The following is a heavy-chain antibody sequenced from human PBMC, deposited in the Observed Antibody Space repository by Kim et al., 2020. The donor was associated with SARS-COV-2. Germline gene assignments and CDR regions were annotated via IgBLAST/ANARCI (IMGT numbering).Heavy chain of an antibody. CDR1: GGSFSGYY. CDR3: ARGPVGATRWFDP. J-gene: IGHJ5*02. CDR2: INHSGST. V-gene: IGHV4-34*01. D-gene: IGHD1-26*01. Sequence: SETLSLTCAVYGGSFSGYYWCWIRQPPGKGLEWIGEINHSGSTNYNPSLKSRVTISVDTSKNQFSLKLSSVTAADTAVYYCARGPVGATRWFDPWGQGTL.